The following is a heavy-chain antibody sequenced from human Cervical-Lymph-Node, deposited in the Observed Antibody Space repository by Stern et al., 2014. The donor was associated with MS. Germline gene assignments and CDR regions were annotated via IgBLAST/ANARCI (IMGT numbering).Heavy chain of an antibody. CDR2: ISGSGGST. Sequence: VQLLESGGGLVQPGGSLRLSCTASGFTFSSSAMSWVRQAPGKGPEWVSGISGSGGSTYDVCSVQGRFTISRDNSENKVFLQMNSLRAEDTAIYYCAKDLEGKMAGDVDCWGQGTLVTVSS. CDR1: GFTFSSSA. D-gene: IGHD5-24*01. V-gene: IGHV3-23*01. CDR3: AKDLEGKMAGDVDC. J-gene: IGHJ4*02.